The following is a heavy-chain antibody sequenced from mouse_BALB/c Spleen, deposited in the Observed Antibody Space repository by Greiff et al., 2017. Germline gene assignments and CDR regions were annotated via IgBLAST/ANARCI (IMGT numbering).Heavy chain of an antibody. V-gene: IGHV5-6*01. CDR3: ARTSYYRFAY. Sequence: EVMLVESGGDLVKPGGSLKLSCAASGFTFSSYGMSWVRQTPDKRLEWVATISSGGSYTYYPDSVKGRFTISRDNAKNTLYLQMSSLKSEDTAMYYCARTSYYRFAYWGQGTLVTVSA. D-gene: IGHD2-12*01. J-gene: IGHJ3*01. CDR2: ISSGGSYT. CDR1: GFTFSSYG.